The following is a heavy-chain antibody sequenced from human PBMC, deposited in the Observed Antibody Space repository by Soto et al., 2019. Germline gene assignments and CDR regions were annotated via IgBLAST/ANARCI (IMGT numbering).Heavy chain of an antibody. J-gene: IGHJ6*02. CDR2: LNGGTGQT. CDR3: ARGKGMEENYFYHGMDI. D-gene: IGHD1-1*01. Sequence: ASVKVSYKASGYTFTTYGMHWVRQAPGQSLEWMGWLNGGTGQTRYSQKFQDRVIITRDTSASTGYMELSRLRSEDTAIYYCARGKGMEENYFYHGMDIWGQGTTVTVSS. CDR1: GYTFTTYG. V-gene: IGHV1-3*01.